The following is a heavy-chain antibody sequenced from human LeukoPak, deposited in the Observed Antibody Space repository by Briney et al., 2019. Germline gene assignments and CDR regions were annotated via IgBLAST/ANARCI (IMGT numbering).Heavy chain of an antibody. CDR1: GYTFTGYY. Sequence: ASVKVSCKASGYTFTGYYMHWVRQAPGQGLEWMGWINPKSGGANYAQKFQGRVTMTRNTSISTAYLDLSSLTSEDTAVYYCARVSMRVRGARRFDPWGQGTLVTVSS. CDR2: INPKSGGA. D-gene: IGHD3-10*01. CDR3: ARVSMRVRGARRFDP. V-gene: IGHV1-2*02. J-gene: IGHJ5*02.